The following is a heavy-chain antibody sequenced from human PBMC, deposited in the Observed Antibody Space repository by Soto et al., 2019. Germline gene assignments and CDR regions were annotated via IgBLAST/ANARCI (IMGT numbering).Heavy chain of an antibody. CDR3: AKGRDSTRWYYREGDS. CDR2: VSYDGNKR. J-gene: IGHJ4*02. V-gene: IGHV3-30*18. Sequence: HLVESGGGVVQPGKSLRLSCAASKFTFSTYDMHWVRQAPGKGLEWVAVVSYDGNKRYYADSVRGRFTISRDNCKNTVYLGMNSLRPGDTAVYFCAKGRDSTRWYYREGDSRGQGNLVTVSS. D-gene: IGHD6-19*01. CDR1: KFTFSTYD.